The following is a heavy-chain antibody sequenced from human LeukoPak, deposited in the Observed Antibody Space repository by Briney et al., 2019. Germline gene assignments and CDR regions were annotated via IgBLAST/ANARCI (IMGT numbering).Heavy chain of an antibody. CDR1: GYTFTSNA. V-gene: IGHV7-4-1*02. CDR2: INTNTGNP. J-gene: IGHJ4*02. CDR3: ARGPYYGSGSYYNSPFSFY. D-gene: IGHD3-10*01. Sequence: ASVKVSCKASGYTFTSNALGWVRQAPGQGLEWMGWINTNTGNPTYAQGFTGRFVFSLDASVSTAYLQISSLKAEDTAVYYCARGPYYGSGSYYNSPFSFYWGQGTLVTVSS.